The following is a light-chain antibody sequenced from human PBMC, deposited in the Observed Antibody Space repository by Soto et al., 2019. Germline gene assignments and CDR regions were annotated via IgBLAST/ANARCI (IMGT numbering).Light chain of an antibody. V-gene: IGLV4-69*01. J-gene: IGLJ2*01. CDR2: LNSDGSH. CDR1: SGHSSYA. CDR3: QTWGTGSSYVV. Sequence: QLVLTQSPSASASLGASVKLICTLSSGHSSYAIAWHQQQPEKGPRYLMKLNSDGSHSKGDGIPDRFSGSSSGAERYLTISSLQSEDEADYYCQTWGTGSSYVVFGGGTKLTVL.